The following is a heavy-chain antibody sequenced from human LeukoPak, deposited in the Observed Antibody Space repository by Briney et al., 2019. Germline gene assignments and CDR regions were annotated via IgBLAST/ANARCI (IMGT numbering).Heavy chain of an antibody. Sequence: PSETLSLTCTVSGGSISSYYWSWIRQPPGKGLEWIGYIYYSGSTNYNPSLKSRVTISVDTSKNQFSLKLSSVTAADTAVYYCARALYDSSGYYYYFDYWGQGTLVTVSS. D-gene: IGHD3-22*01. CDR3: ARALYDSSGYYYYFDY. CDR1: GGSISSYY. J-gene: IGHJ4*02. CDR2: IYYSGST. V-gene: IGHV4-59*01.